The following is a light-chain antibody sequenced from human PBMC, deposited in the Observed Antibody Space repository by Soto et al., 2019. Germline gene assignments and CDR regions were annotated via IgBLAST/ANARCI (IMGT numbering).Light chain of an antibody. CDR1: SSDVGGYNY. CDR3: SSYTSSRGYV. J-gene: IGLJ1*01. Sequence: QSALTQPASVSGSHGQSITLSCTGTSSDVGGYNYVSWYQQHPGKAPKLMIYDVSNRPSGVSNRFSGSKSGNTASLTISGLQAEDEADYYCSSYTSSRGYVFGTGPKSPS. V-gene: IGLV2-14*01. CDR2: DVS.